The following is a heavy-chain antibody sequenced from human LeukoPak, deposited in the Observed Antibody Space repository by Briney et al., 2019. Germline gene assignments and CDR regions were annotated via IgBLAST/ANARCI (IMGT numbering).Heavy chain of an antibody. D-gene: IGHD2-15*01. V-gene: IGHV1-69*13. CDR3: ARDTHCSGGSCYFGY. Sequence: ASVKVSCKASGGTFSSYAISWVRQAPGQGLEWMGGIIPIFGTANYAQKFQGRVTTTADESTSTAYMELSSLRSEDTAVYYCARDTHCSGGSCYFGYWGQGTLVTVSS. CDR2: IIPIFGTA. CDR1: GGTFSSYA. J-gene: IGHJ4*02.